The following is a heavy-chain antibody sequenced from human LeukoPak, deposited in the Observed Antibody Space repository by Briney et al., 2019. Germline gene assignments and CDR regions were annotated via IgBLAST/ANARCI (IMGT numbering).Heavy chain of an antibody. CDR2: INHSGST. Sequence: PSETLSLTCAVYGGSFSGYYLSWIRQPPGKWLEWIGEINHSGSTNYNPSLKSRVTISLDSSKNQFSLKLSSVTAADTAVYYCARGPPRTGRERYFDYWGQGTLVSVSS. V-gene: IGHV4-34*01. D-gene: IGHD1-1*01. J-gene: IGHJ4*02. CDR1: GGSFSGYY. CDR3: ARGPPRTGRERYFDY.